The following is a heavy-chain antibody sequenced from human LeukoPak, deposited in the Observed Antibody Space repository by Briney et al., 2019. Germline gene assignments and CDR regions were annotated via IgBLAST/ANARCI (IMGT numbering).Heavy chain of an antibody. CDR3: AKDWGYCSSTSCYCDY. J-gene: IGHJ4*02. D-gene: IGHD2-2*01. Sequence: GGSLRLSCAASGFTFSSCGMHWVRQAPGKGLEWVAVISYDGSNKYYADSVKGRFTISRDNSKNTLYLQMNSLRAEDTAVYYCAKDWGYCSSTSCYCDYWGQGTLVTVSS. CDR1: GFTFSSCG. V-gene: IGHV3-30*18. CDR2: ISYDGSNK.